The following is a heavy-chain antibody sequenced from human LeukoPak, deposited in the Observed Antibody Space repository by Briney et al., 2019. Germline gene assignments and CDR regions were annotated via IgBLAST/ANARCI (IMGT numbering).Heavy chain of an antibody. D-gene: IGHD1-26*01. CDR1: GFTFSDYY. J-gene: IGHJ4*02. CDR2: ISTRGSTI. Sequence: GGSLRLSCAASGFTFSDYYMSWIRQAPGKGLEWISYISTRGSTIYYADSVKGRFTISRDNAKNSLYLQMNSLRAEDTAVYYCARVRAGAVSIDYWGQGTLVTVSS. CDR3: ARVRAGAVSIDY. V-gene: IGHV3-11*01.